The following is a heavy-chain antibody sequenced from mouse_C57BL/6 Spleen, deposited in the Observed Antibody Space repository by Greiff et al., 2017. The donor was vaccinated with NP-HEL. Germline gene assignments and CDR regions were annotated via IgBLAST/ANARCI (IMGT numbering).Heavy chain of an antibody. D-gene: IGHD2-14*01. Sequence: EVQVVESEGGLVQPGSSMKLSCTASGFTFSDYYMAWVRQVPEKGLEWVANINYDGSSTYYLDSLKSRFIISRDNAKNILYLQMSSLKSEDTATYYCARVLLYYYAMDYWGQGTSVTVSS. J-gene: IGHJ4*01. CDR3: ARVLLYYYAMDY. V-gene: IGHV5-16*01. CDR1: GFTFSDYY. CDR2: INYDGSST.